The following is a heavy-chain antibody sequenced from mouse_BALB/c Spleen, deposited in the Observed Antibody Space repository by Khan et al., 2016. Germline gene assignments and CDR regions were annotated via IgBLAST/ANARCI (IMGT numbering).Heavy chain of an antibody. CDR3: ARCDTRENAMAY. Sequence: EVQLQEPGPSLVKPSQTLSLTCSVTGDSITSGYWNWIRKFPGKKLEYMGYISYSGSTYYNPSLKSRISITRDTSKNQYYLQSNPVTTEDTATYYCARCDTRENAMAYWGQETSDTVSS. J-gene: IGHJ4*01. CDR2: ISYSGST. CDR1: GDSITSGY. V-gene: IGHV3-8*02.